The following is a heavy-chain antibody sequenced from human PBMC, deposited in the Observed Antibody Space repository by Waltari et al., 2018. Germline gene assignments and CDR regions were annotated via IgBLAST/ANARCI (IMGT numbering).Heavy chain of an antibody. CDR3: ATGPDLEPAPGGAH. CDR2: IYTSGST. Sequence: QVQLQESGPGLVKPSQPLSLTCTVSGGSIRSGSYYWSWIRQPAGKGLEWIGRIYTSGSTNYNPSLKSRVTISVDTSKNQFSLKLSSVTAADTAVYYCATGPDLEPAPGGAHWGQGTLVTVSS. CDR1: GGSIRSGSYY. J-gene: IGHJ4*02. D-gene: IGHD1-1*01. V-gene: IGHV4-61*02.